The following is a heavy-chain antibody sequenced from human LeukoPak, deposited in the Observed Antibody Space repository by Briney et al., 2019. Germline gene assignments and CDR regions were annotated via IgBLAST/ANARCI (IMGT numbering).Heavy chain of an antibody. CDR1: GFTFSSYS. D-gene: IGHD6-19*01. CDR3: AREVAVAGYYFDY. Sequence: GGSLRLSCAASGFTFSSYSMNWVRQAPGKGLEWVSYISSSGSTIYYADSVKGRFTISRDNAKNSLYLQMNSLRAEDTAVYYCAREVAVAGYYFDYWGQGTLVTVSS. J-gene: IGHJ4*02. V-gene: IGHV3-48*04. CDR2: ISSSGSTI.